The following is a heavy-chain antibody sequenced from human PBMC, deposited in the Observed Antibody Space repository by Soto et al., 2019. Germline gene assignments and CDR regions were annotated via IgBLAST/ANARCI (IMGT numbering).Heavy chain of an antibody. Sequence: ASVKVSCKASGYTFTSYGISWVRQAPGQGLEWMGWISAYNGNTNYAQKLQGRVTMTTDTSTSTAYMELRSLRSDDTAVYYCARDLAVAGTDWFDPWGQGTLVTVSS. V-gene: IGHV1-18*01. D-gene: IGHD6-19*01. CDR1: GYTFTSYG. J-gene: IGHJ5*02. CDR2: ISAYNGNT. CDR3: ARDLAVAGTDWFDP.